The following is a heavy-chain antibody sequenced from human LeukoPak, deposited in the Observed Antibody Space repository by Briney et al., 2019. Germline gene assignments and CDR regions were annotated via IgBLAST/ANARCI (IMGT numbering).Heavy chain of an antibody. D-gene: IGHD3-10*01. Sequence: SETLSLTCTVSGGSISSYYWSWIRQPPGKGLEWIGYIYTSGSTNCNPSHKSRVTISVDTSKNQFSLKLSSVTAADTAVYYCARERIGELFLNWFDPWGQGTLVTVSS. V-gene: IGHV4-4*09. J-gene: IGHJ5*02. CDR1: GGSISSYY. CDR2: IYTSGST. CDR3: ARERIGELFLNWFDP.